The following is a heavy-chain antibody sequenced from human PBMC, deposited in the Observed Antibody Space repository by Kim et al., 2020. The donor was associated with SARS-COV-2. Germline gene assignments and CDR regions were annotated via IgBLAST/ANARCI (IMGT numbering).Heavy chain of an antibody. J-gene: IGHJ5*02. D-gene: IGHD2-15*01. CDR3: ARHRSHAWGYDWFDP. CDR1: GGSISSSSYY. V-gene: IGHV4-39*01. CDR2: IYYSGST. Sequence: SETLSLTCTVSGGSISSSSYYWGWIRQPPGKGLEWIGSIYYSGSTYYNPSLKSRVTISVDTSKNQFSLKLSSVTAADTAVYYCARHRSHAWGYDWFDPWG.